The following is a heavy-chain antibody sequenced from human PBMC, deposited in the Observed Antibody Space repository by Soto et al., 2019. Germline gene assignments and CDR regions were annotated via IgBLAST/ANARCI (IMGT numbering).Heavy chain of an antibody. CDR2: IWYDGSNK. CDR3: ARGPPELWDV. J-gene: IGHJ6*02. CDR1: GFTFSSYG. V-gene: IGHV3-33*01. D-gene: IGHD1-26*01. Sequence: QVQLVESGGGVVQPGRSLRLSCAASGFTFSSYGMHWVRQAPGKGLEWVAVIWYDGSNKYYADSVKGRFTISRDNSKYTRYLQMNSLRAEDTAVHYCARGPPELWDVWGQGTTVTVCS.